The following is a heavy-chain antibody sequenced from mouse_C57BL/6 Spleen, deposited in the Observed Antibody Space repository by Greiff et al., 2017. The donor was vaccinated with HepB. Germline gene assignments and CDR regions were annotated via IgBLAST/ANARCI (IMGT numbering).Heavy chain of an antibody. CDR3: AREGTVVATFDY. D-gene: IGHD1-1*01. CDR1: GYTFTSYW. CDR2: IHPNSGST. J-gene: IGHJ2*01. Sequence: QVQLKQPGAELVKPGASVKLSCKASGYTFTSYWMHWVKQRPGQGLEWIGMIHPNSGSTNYNEKFKSKATLTVDKSSSTAYMQLSSLTSEDSAVYYCAREGTVVATFDYWGQGTTLTVSS. V-gene: IGHV1-64*01.